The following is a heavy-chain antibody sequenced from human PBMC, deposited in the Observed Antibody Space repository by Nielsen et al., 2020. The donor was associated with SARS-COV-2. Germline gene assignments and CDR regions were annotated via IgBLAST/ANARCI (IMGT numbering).Heavy chain of an antibody. J-gene: IGHJ5*02. V-gene: IGHV1-8*01. D-gene: IGHD2-15*01. Sequence: ASVKVSCKASGYTFTSYDINWVRQATGQGLEWMGWMNPNSGNTGYAQKFQGRVTMTRNTSISTAYMELSSLRSEDTAVYYCARDEGYCSGGSCFGFDPWGQGTLVTVSS. CDR1: GYTFTSYD. CDR2: MNPNSGNT. CDR3: ARDEGYCSGGSCFGFDP.